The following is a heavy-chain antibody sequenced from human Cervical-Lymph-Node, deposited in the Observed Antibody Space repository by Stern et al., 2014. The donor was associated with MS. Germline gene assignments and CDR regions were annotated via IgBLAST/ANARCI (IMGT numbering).Heavy chain of an antibody. CDR1: GFSFSSYW. D-gene: IGHD4-11*01. Sequence: EVQLVESGGGLVQPGGSLRLSCAASGFSFSSYWMHWVRQAPGTGLEWVSNINTDGNTTYYADPVKGRFTITRDNATNMTLMDLNSLTVDDTAVNYCIIMTTVATRGQGTVVSVSS. CDR2: INTDGNTT. CDR3: IIMTTVAT. V-gene: IGHV3-74*02. J-gene: IGHJ4*02.